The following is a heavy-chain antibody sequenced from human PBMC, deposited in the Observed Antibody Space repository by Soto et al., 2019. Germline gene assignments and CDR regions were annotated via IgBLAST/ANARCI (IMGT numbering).Heavy chain of an antibody. V-gene: IGHV3-30*18. CDR1: GFSFRSYA. D-gene: IGHD2-15*01. CDR2: TSYDGSKK. J-gene: IGHJ5*01. CDR3: AQERQAYCSGGSCFSGWFDA. Sequence: QVQLVESGGGVVQPGKSLRLSCVASGFSFRSYAMHWVRQAPGQGLEWVAFTSYDGSKKDYAASVKGRFTVSRGNSENILYLEMNSLRPEATAVYYCAQERQAYCSGGSCFSGWFDAWGHGTQVTVSS.